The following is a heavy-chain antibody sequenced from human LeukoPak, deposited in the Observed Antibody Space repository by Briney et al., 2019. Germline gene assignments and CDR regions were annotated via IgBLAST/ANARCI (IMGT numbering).Heavy chain of an antibody. Sequence: GASVKVSCKASGFIFTAYYIHWVRQAPGQGLEWMGWINPSNGDANYAQKFQGRVTMTRDTSVSTAYMQLSRLTSDDTAVYYCEKDDYWGQGTLVTVSS. J-gene: IGHJ4*02. CDR3: EKDDY. V-gene: IGHV1-2*02. CDR2: INPSNGDA. CDR1: GFIFTAYY.